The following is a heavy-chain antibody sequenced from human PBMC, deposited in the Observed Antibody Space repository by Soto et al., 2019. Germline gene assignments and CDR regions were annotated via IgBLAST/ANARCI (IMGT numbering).Heavy chain of an antibody. CDR2: IDVGSGNA. J-gene: IGHJ4*02. V-gene: IGHV1-58*01. CDR3: ARTLPFIMFRGDKKYFFAY. CDR1: GFTFSSSA. Sequence: SVKVSCKTSGFTFSSSAVHWVRQARGHRLQWIGWIDVGSGNANYAQMLQERIGISRDMSTSTAYMELSSLRPEDTAVYYCARTLPFIMFRGDKKYFFAYRARGTLVTVSS. D-gene: IGHD3-10*01.